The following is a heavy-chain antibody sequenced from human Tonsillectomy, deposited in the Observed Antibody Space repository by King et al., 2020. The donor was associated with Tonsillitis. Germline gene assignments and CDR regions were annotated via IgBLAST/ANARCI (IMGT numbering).Heavy chain of an antibody. CDR2: ISSAGTSI. J-gene: IGHJ6*02. D-gene: IGHD2-2*01. CDR1: RFPFYNYY. CDR3: ARPRGTSCYDCGMDL. V-gene: IGHV3-21*01. Sequence: EVQLVESGGDLVKPGGSLRLSCAASRFPFYNYYMTWVRQAPGKGLEWVSSISSAGTSIYYADSLKGRFTISRDNAKNSLYLQMDSLRAEDTAVYYCARPRGTSCYDCGMDLWGQGTTVTVSS.